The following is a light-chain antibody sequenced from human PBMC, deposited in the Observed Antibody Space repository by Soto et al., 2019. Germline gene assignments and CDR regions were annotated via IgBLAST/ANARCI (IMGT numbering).Light chain of an antibody. CDR3: CSYADSSYV. Sequence: QSVLTQPRSVSGSPGQSVTISCTGTSSDVGGYNYVSWYQQHPGKAPKLMIYDVSKRPSGVPDRFSGSKSGNTASLTISGLQAEDEADYYCCSYADSSYVFGTGTKVTVL. CDR2: DVS. CDR1: SSDVGGYNY. J-gene: IGLJ1*01. V-gene: IGLV2-11*01.